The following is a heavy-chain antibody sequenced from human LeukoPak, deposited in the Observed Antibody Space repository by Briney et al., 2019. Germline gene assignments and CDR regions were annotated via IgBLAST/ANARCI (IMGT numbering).Heavy chain of an antibody. V-gene: IGHV4-34*01. J-gene: IGHJ4*02. D-gene: IGHD3-16*02. CDR3: ARVIYDYIWGSYRLNDY. CDR2: INHSGST. CDR1: GGSFSGYY. Sequence: KTSETLSLTCAVYGGSFSGYYWSWIRQPPGKGLEWIGEINHSGSTNYNPSLKSRVTISVDTSKNQFSLKLSSVTAADTAAYYCARVIYDYIWGSYRLNDYWGQGTLVTVSS.